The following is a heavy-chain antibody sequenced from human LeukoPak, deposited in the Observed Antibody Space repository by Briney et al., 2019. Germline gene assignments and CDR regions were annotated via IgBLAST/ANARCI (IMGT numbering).Heavy chain of an antibody. V-gene: IGHV3-30*18. Sequence: GRSLRLSCAASGFTFSSYGMHWVRQAPGKGLEWVAVISYDGSNKYYADSVKGRFTISRDNSKNTLYLQMNSLRAEDTAIYYCAKLLWFGEGRADYWGQGTLVTVSS. CDR1: GFTFSSYG. CDR3: AKLLWFGEGRADY. J-gene: IGHJ4*02. CDR2: ISYDGSNK. D-gene: IGHD3-10*01.